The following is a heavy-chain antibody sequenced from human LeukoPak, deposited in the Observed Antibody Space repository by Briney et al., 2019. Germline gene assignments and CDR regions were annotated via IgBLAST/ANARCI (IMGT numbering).Heavy chain of an antibody. CDR3: ARLKTSSFDP. V-gene: IGHV4-34*01. CDR1: GGSFTGYY. J-gene: IGHJ5*02. Sequence: SETLSLTCAVYGGSFTGYYWSWIRQPPGKGLEWIGEINHSGSTNYNPSLKSRVTILVDTSKDQFSLKLSSVTAADTAVYYCARLKTSSFDPWGQGTLVTVSS. CDR2: INHSGST. D-gene: IGHD2-15*01.